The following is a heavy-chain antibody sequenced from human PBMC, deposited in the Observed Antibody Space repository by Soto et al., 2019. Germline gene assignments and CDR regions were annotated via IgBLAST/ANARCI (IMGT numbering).Heavy chain of an antibody. Sequence: ASVKVSGTASGYTITSYDINCVRQATGQGLEWMGWMNPNSGNTGYAQKFQGRVTMTRNTSISTAYMELSSLRSEDTAVYYCARERSAAGTGWFDPWGQGTLVTV. CDR1: GYTITSYD. CDR2: MNPNSGNT. V-gene: IGHV1-8*01. D-gene: IGHD6-13*01. CDR3: ARERSAAGTGWFDP. J-gene: IGHJ5*02.